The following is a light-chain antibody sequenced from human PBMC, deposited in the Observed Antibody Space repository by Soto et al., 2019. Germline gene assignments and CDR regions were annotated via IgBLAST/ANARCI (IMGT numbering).Light chain of an antibody. Sequence: PGTGSLCPCERATRAVRASQSVSSSSLAWYQQRPGQAPRLLIYGTSSRATGIPDRFSGSGSGTEFTLTISRLEPEDFAVYYCQKYGSSRWTFGQGTKVDIK. CDR1: QSVSSSS. V-gene: IGKV3-20*01. CDR2: GTS. J-gene: IGKJ1*01. CDR3: QKYGSSRWT.